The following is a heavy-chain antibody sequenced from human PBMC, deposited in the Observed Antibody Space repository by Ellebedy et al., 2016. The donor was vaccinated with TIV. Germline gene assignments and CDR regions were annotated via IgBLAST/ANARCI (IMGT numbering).Heavy chain of an antibody. J-gene: IGHJ4*02. CDR2: ISAYNGNT. Sequence: AASVKVSCKASGYTFTGYYVHWLRQAPGQGLEWMGWISAYNGNTNYAQKLQGRVTMTTDTSTSTAYMELRSLRSDDTAVYYCARDRMGMTTVTTGGYWGQGTLVTVSS. D-gene: IGHD4-17*01. V-gene: IGHV1-18*04. CDR3: ARDRMGMTTVTTGGY. CDR1: GYTFTGYY.